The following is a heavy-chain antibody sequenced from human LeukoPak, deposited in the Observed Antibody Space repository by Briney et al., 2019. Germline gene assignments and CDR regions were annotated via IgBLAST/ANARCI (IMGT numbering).Heavy chain of an antibody. V-gene: IGHV1-18*01. CDR3: ARAVAGHFDY. Sequence: ASVKVSCKASGYTFTNYGLSWVRQAPGQGLEWMGWISGYNGNTNYAQKLQGRVTMTTDTSTSTAYMELRSLRSDDTAVYYCARAVAGHFDYWGQGTLVTVSS. CDR2: ISGYNGNT. D-gene: IGHD6-19*01. J-gene: IGHJ4*02. CDR1: GYTFTNYG.